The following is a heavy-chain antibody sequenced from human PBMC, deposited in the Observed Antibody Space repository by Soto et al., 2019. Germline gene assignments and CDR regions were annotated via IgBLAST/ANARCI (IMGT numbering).Heavy chain of an antibody. CDR1: GYTFTGYF. V-gene: IGHV1-2*04. CDR3: ARALLDFWSGYSYYYYGMDV. D-gene: IGHD3-3*01. J-gene: IGHJ6*02. CDR2: INPNSGGT. Sequence: ASLKVSLKASGYTFTGYFMHWGRQAPGQWLEGMGWINPNSGGTNYAQKFQGWVTMTRDTSISTAYMELSRLRSDDTAVYYCARALLDFWSGYSYYYYGMDVWGQGTTVTVSS.